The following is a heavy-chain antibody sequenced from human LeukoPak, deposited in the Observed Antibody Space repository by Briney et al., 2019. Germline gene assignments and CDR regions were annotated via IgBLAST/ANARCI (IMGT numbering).Heavy chain of an antibody. V-gene: IGHV3-23*01. CDR2: ISGSGGST. CDR1: GFTFSSYA. Sequence: PGGSLRLSCAASGFTFSSYAMSWVRQAPGKGLEWVSAISGSGGSTYYADSVKGRFTISRDNSKNTLYLQMNSLRAEDTAVYCCAKDRHPYSSDPNWFDPWGQGTLVTVSS. J-gene: IGHJ5*02. D-gene: IGHD6-19*01. CDR3: AKDRHPYSSDPNWFDP.